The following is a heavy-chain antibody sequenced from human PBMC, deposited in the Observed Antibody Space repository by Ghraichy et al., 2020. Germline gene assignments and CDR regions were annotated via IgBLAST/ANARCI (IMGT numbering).Heavy chain of an antibody. V-gene: IGHV3-53*01. CDR2: IYSGGST. Sequence: GGSLRLSCAASGFTVSSNYMSWVRQAPGKGLEWVSVIYSGGSTYYADSVKDRFTISRDNSKNTLYLQMNSLRAEDTAVYYCAREISHHYYGMDVWGQGTTVTVSS. CDR3: AREISHHYYGMDV. J-gene: IGHJ6*02. CDR1: GFTVSSNY.